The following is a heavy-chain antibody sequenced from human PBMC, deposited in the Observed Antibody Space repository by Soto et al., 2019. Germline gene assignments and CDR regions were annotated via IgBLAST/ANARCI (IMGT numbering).Heavy chain of an antibody. CDR2: INHSGST. V-gene: IGHV4-34*01. J-gene: IGHJ5*02. CDR1: DGSFDGYY. Sequence: PSETLSLTCGVSDGSFDGYYWSWIRKPPGQGLEWIGEINHSGSTKYNPSLKSRATLSVDTSKNQFSLKLSSVTAADTAVYYCAIGNTAMVLRLDPWGQGTPVTVSS. D-gene: IGHD5-18*01. CDR3: AIGNTAMVLRLDP.